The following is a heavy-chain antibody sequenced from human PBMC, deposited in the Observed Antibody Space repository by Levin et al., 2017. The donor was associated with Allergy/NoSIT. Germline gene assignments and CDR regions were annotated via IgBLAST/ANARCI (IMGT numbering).Heavy chain of an antibody. D-gene: IGHD2/OR15-2a*01. CDR2: VYYTGNA. J-gene: IGHJ6*02. Sequence: GSLRLSCTVSGDSISNDNYYWAWIRQPPGKGLEWIGSVYYTGNAYYNPSLKTRLTMSVDTSKNQFSLRFNSVTAADTAIYYCAGEPNSPYYYHYGLDVWGQGTAVTISS. CDR3: AGEPNSPYYYHYGLDV. V-gene: IGHV4-39*07. CDR1: GDSISNDNYY.